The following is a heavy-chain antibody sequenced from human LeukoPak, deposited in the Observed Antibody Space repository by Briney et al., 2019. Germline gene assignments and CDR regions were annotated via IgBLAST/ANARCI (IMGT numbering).Heavy chain of an antibody. V-gene: IGHV1-8*01. J-gene: IGHJ5*02. D-gene: IGHD4-17*01. CDR3: ARGPTTVTTRYWFDP. CDR1: GYTFTSYD. CDR2: MNPNSGNT. Sequence: ASVKVSCKASGYTFTSYDINWVRQATGQGLEWMGWMNPNSGNTGYAQKFQGRVTMTRNTSISAAYMELSSLRSEDTAVYYCARGPTTVTTRYWFDPWGQGTLVTVSS.